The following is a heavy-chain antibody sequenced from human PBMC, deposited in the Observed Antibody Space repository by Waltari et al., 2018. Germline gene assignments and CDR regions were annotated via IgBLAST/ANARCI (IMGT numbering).Heavy chain of an antibody. CDR2: MNPNSGNT. V-gene: IGHV1-8*01. D-gene: IGHD2-21*01. J-gene: IGHJ4*02. CDR3: ARGTEGGAAVVIAINY. Sequence: QVQLVQSGAEVKKPGASVKVSCKASGYTFTSYDINWVRQATGQGLEWMGWMNPNSGNTGYAQKFQGGVTMTRNTSISTAYMELSSLRSEDTAVYYCARGTEGGAAVVIAINYWGQGTLVTVSS. CDR1: GYTFTSYD.